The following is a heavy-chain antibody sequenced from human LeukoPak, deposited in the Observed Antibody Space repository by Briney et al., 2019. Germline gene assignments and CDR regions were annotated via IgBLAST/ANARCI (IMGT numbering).Heavy chain of an antibody. V-gene: IGHV3-64D*09. CDR3: VNNDCSGGRCNFDY. D-gene: IGHD2-15*01. Sequence: QPGRSLRLSCAASGFPFSIYAMHWVRQAPGKGLEYVSAISSNGGSTYYADSVKGRFTISRDNSKNTLYLQMSSLRAEDTAVYYCVNNDCSGGRCNFDYWGQGTLVTVSA. CDR1: GFPFSIYA. CDR2: ISSNGGST. J-gene: IGHJ4*02.